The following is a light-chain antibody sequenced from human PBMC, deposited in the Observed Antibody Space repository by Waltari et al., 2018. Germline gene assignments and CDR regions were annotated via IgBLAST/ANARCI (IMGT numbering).Light chain of an antibody. V-gene: IGKV2-30*02. CDR2: LVS. CDR3: VQGTHWPQHE. Sequence: DVVLTQSTLSLPVTLGQSASISCRSSQSLVHSNGNTFLNWFHQRPGQSPRRLIYLVSHRDSVVTGRFSGSGSDTDVTLKINRLEAEDVGMYYCVQGTHWPQHEFGQVTKV. J-gene: IGKJ2*01. CDR1: QSLVHSNGNTF.